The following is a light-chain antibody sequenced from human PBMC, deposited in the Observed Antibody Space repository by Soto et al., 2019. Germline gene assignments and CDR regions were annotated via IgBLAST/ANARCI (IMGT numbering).Light chain of an antibody. J-gene: IGKJ4*01. V-gene: IGKV3-15*01. CDR2: GAS. Sequence: EIVMTQSPATLSVSPGERATLSCRASQSIGSNLAWYQQKPGQAPRLLIYGASARATDIPARFSGSGSGTEFTLTISSLQSEDFAVYYCQQYNNWPLTFGGGTKVDI. CDR1: QSIGSN. CDR3: QQYNNWPLT.